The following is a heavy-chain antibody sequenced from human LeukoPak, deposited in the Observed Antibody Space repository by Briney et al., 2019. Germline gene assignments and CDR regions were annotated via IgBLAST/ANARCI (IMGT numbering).Heavy chain of an antibody. CDR2: ISGSGGST. J-gene: IGHJ6*02. D-gene: IGHD3-10*01. V-gene: IGHV3-23*01. CDR3: AKSQWFGEFYGMDV. CDR1: GFTFSSYA. Sequence: PGGSLRLSCAASGFTFSSYAMSWVRQAPGKGLEWVSAISGSGGSTYYADSVKGRFTISRDNSKNTLYLQMNSLRAEDTAVYYCAKSQWFGEFYGMDVWGQGTTVTVSS.